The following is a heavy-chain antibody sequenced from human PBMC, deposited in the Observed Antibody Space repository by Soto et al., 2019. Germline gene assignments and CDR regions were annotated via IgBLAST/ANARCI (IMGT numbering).Heavy chain of an antibody. Sequence: QVQLVQSGAEVKKPGSSVKVSCKASGGTFSSLGISWVRQGPRQGLEWLGGFIPMFCTANYPQKFQGRVTLSANDSTSTAYMELSSLTSEDTAVYFCARDRSGPGNWNYDAFDIWGQGTMVTVSS. CDR1: GGTFSSLG. CDR3: ARDRSGPGNWNYDAFDI. CDR2: FIPMFCTA. V-gene: IGHV1-69*01. D-gene: IGHD1-7*01. J-gene: IGHJ3*02.